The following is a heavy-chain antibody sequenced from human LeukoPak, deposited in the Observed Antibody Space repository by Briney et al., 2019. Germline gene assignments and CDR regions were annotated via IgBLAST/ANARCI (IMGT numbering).Heavy chain of an antibody. CDR1: GGSISNYY. D-gene: IGHD6-13*01. J-gene: IGHJ4*02. Sequence: SETLSLTCAVSGGSISNYYWTWIRQPPGKGLEWLGFIYNAATTNYNPSLKRRVTISVDTSKNQFSLRLSSVTAADTAIYYCERVTTAWYVIGYWGQGALVTVSA. CDR2: IYNAATT. V-gene: IGHV4-4*08. CDR3: ERVTTAWYVIGY.